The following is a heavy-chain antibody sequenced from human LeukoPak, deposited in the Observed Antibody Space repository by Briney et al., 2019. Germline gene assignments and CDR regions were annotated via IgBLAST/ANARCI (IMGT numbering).Heavy chain of an antibody. J-gene: IGHJ4*02. V-gene: IGHV3-33*01. CDR2: IWYDRTNK. Sequence: GRSLTLSCAASGFTFSTYAMHWVRQAPGKGLEWVAVIWYDRTNKYYADSVKGRFTISRDNSKHTLYLQMSSLRAEDTAVYYCARDRLTTVTTFHFDYWGQGTLVTVSS. CDR3: ARDRLTTVTTFHFDY. D-gene: IGHD4-17*01. CDR1: GFTFSTYA.